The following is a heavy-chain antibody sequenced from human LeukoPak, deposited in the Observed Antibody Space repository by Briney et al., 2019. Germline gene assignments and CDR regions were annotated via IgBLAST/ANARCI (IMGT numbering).Heavy chain of an antibody. V-gene: IGHV3-66*01. Sequence: GGSLTLSCAASGLIVSDTYMSWVRRAPGKGLKWVSVIYLDGGTDFADSVKGRFTISRDNSKNTLYLQMHSLRADDTAGYYCAREDYYGFNVWGQGTTVTVSS. CDR2: IYLDGGT. CDR3: AREDYYGFNV. CDR1: GLIVSDTY. J-gene: IGHJ6*02.